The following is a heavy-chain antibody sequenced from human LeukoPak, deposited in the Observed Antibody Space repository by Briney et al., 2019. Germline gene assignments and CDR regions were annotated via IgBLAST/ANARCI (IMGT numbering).Heavy chain of an antibody. CDR1: GGSISSSSYY. CDR3: ARNDITTAWYYYYYYMDV. Sequence: PSETLSLTCTVSGGSISSSSYYWGWIRQPPGKGLEWIGSIYYSGSTYYNPSLKSRVTISVDTSKNQFSLKLSSVTAADTAVYYCARNDITTAWYYYYYYMDVWGKGTTVTVSS. D-gene: IGHD3-22*01. CDR2: IYYSGST. J-gene: IGHJ6*03. V-gene: IGHV4-39*01.